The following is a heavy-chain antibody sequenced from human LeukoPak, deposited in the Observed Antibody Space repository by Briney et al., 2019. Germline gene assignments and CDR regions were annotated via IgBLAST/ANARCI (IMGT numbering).Heavy chain of an antibody. CDR2: IYTSGST. CDR1: GGSISSYY. CDR3: ARDAEGDGSSSWRLDY. Sequence: SETLSLTCTVSGGSISSYYWSWIRQPAGKGLEWIGRIYTSGSTNYNPSLKSRVTMSVDTSKNQFSLKLSSVTAADTAVYYCARDAEGDGSSSWRLDYWGQGTLVTVSS. J-gene: IGHJ4*02. V-gene: IGHV4-4*07. D-gene: IGHD6-13*01.